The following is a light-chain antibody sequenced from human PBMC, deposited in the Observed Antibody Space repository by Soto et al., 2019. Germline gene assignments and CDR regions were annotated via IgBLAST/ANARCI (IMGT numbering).Light chain of an antibody. CDR1: QSISTY. Sequence: IQMTQSPSSLSASVGDRVTITCLASQSISTYLNWYQQKPGKAPNLLIYSASTLQSGVPARFSGSGSGTDFTLTISCLQSEDFATYYCQQDYSFPRTFGQGTKVDIK. J-gene: IGKJ1*01. CDR2: SAS. CDR3: QQDYSFPRT. V-gene: IGKV1-39*01.